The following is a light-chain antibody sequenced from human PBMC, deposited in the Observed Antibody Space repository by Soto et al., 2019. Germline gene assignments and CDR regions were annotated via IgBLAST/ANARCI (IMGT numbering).Light chain of an antibody. CDR1: NNDVGGHNY. J-gene: IGLJ1*01. V-gene: IGLV2-14*03. CDR3: SSCSSSSPYV. Sequence: QSVLTQPASVSGSPGQSITVSCTGTNNDVGGHNYVSWYQQHPGKAPKLMIYDVTNRPSGVSDRFSGSKSGNTASLTISGLQAEDEADYYCSSCSSSSPYVFGTGTKVTVL. CDR2: DVT.